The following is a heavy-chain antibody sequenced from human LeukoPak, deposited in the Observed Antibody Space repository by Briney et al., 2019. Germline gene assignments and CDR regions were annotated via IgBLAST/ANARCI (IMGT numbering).Heavy chain of an antibody. D-gene: IGHD3-3*01. V-gene: IGHV1-69*13. J-gene: IGHJ4*02. CDR2: IIPIFGTA. CDR1: GGTFSSYA. Sequence: SVKVSCKASGGTFSSYAISWVRQAPGQGLEWMGGIIPIFGTANYAQKFQVRVTITADESTSTAYMELSSLRSEDTAVYYCARGGYDFWSARPYFDYWGQGTLVTVSS. CDR3: ARGGYDFWSARPYFDY.